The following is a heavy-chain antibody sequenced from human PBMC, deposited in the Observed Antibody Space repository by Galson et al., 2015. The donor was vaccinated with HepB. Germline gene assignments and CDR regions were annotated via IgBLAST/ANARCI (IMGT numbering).Heavy chain of an antibody. V-gene: IGHV3-15*01. CDR1: GFTFTDAW. Sequence: SLRLSCAGSGFTFTDAWMSWVRQAPGKGLEWVGRIKSTPNGGTPDYAAPVKDRFTIPRDDSKNTLYLQLNSLKTEDSALYYCTTMVNGNFDYWGQGTLVTVSS. CDR2: IKSTPNGGTP. CDR3: TTMVNGNFDY. D-gene: IGHD5-18*01. J-gene: IGHJ4*02.